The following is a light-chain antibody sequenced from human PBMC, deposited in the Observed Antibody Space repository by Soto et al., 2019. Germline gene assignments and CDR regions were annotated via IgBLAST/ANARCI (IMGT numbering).Light chain of an antibody. Sequence: EIVMTQSPATLSVSPGERATLSCRASQSVSSNLAWYQQKPGQAPRLLIYGASTRATDIPARFSGSGSGTEFTLTISSLQPDDFATYYCQQYNSYSPWTFGQGTKVDIK. J-gene: IGKJ1*01. CDR2: GAS. V-gene: IGKV3-15*01. CDR3: QQYNSYSPWT. CDR1: QSVSSN.